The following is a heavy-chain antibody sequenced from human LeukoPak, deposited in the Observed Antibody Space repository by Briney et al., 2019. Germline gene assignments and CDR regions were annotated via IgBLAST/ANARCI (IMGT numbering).Heavy chain of an antibody. Sequence: RASVKVPCKASGYSFTGYYMHWVRQAPGQGLEWMGWITPNSGDTNYAQKFQGRVTMTRDTSISTAYMELSRLRSDDTALYYCARGWYSSGWLDYWGQGTLVTVSS. V-gene: IGHV1-2*02. CDR3: ARGWYSSGWLDY. CDR1: GYSFTGYY. D-gene: IGHD6-19*01. CDR2: ITPNSGDT. J-gene: IGHJ4*02.